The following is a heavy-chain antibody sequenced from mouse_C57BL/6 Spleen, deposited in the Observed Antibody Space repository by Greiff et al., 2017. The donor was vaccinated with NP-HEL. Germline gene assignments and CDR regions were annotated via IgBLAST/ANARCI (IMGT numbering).Heavy chain of an antibody. J-gene: IGHJ2*01. D-gene: IGHD4-1*01. CDR3: ARKANWEYYFDY. Sequence: VQLKQPGAELVRPGSSVKLSCKASGYTFTSYWMDWVKQRPGQGLEWIGNIYPSDSETHYNQKFKDKATLTVDKSSSTAYMQLSSLTSEDSAVYYCARKANWEYYFDYWGQGTTLTVSS. CDR2: IYPSDSET. CDR1: GYTFTSYW. V-gene: IGHV1-61*01.